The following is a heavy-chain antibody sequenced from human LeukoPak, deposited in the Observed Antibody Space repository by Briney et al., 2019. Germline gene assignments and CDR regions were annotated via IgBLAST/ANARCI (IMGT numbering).Heavy chain of an antibody. Sequence: PGGSLRLSCAASGFTFSNGWMSWVRQAPGKGLEWVGRIKSKSERGTTDYAAPVKGRFTISRDGSTNTVYLHMNSLKTEDTAVYFCTSNLYCSTSSSYTLDNWGQGTLVAVSP. J-gene: IGHJ4*02. CDR2: IKSKSERGTT. V-gene: IGHV3-15*01. CDR1: GFTFSNGW. CDR3: TSNLYCSTSSSYTLDN. D-gene: IGHD2-2*02.